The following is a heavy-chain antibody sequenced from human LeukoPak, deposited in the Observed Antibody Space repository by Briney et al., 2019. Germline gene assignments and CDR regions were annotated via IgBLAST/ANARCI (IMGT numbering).Heavy chain of an antibody. J-gene: IGHJ5*02. CDR1: GGSISSHY. Sequence: KPSETLSLTCTVSGGSISSHYWSWLRQPPGKGLEWIGYIYYSGSTNYNPSLKSRVTISVDTSKNQFSLKLSSVTAADTAVYYCARGIQLWRNRFDPWGQGTLVTVSS. V-gene: IGHV4-59*11. D-gene: IGHD5-18*01. CDR2: IYYSGST. CDR3: ARGIQLWRNRFDP.